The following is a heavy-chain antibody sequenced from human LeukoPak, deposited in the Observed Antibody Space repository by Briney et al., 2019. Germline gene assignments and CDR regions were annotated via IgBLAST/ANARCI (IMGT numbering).Heavy chain of an antibody. CDR1: GYTFTNYY. CDR2: IIPIFGTA. Sequence: SVKVSCKASGYTFTNYYIHWVRQAPGQGLEWMGGIIPIFGTANYAQKFQGRVTITADKSTSTAYMVLSSLRSEDTAVYYCARSFTMRYYYYYMDVWGKGTTVTVSS. J-gene: IGHJ6*03. D-gene: IGHD3-3*01. CDR3: ARSFTMRYYYYYMDV. V-gene: IGHV1-69*06.